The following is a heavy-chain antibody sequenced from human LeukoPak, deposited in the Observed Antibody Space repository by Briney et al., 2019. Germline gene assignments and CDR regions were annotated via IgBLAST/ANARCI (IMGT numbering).Heavy chain of an antibody. CDR1: GGSISSYY. CDR2: IYYSWST. Sequence: SETLSLTCTVSGGSISSYYWSWIRQPPGKGLEWIGYIYYSWSTNYNPSLKSRVTISVDTSKNQFSLKLSSVTAADTAVYYCARSTRYNYDFWSGYNWFDPWGQGTLVTVSS. V-gene: IGHV4-59*01. D-gene: IGHD3-3*01. J-gene: IGHJ5*02. CDR3: ARSTRYNYDFWSGYNWFDP.